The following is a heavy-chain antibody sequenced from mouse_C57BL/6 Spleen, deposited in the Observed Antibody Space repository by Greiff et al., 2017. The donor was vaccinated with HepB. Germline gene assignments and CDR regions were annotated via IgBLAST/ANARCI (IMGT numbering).Heavy chain of an antibody. CDR1: GFSLTSYG. Sequence: VKLVESGPGLVQPSQSLSITCTVSGFSLTSYGVHWVRQSPGKGLEWLGVIWSGGSTDYNAAFISRLSISKDNSKSQVFFKMNSLQADDTAIYYCARGYPRGAMDYWGQGTSVTVSS. D-gene: IGHD2-14*01. J-gene: IGHJ4*01. CDR2: IWSGGST. CDR3: ARGYPRGAMDY. V-gene: IGHV2-2*01.